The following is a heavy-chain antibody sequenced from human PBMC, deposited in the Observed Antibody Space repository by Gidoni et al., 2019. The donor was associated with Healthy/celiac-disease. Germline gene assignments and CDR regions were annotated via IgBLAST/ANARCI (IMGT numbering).Heavy chain of an antibody. CDR3: ARGYDSSGYYQNYYYYYGMDV. CDR2: IYYSGST. D-gene: IGHD3-22*01. CDR1: GGSISSGGYY. V-gene: IGHV4-31*03. Sequence: LSLTCTVSGGSISSGGYYWSWIRQHPGKGLEWIGYIYYSGSTYYNPSLKSRVTISVDTSKNQFSLKLSSVTAADTAVYYCARGYDSSGYYQNYYYYYGMDVWGQGTTVTVSS. J-gene: IGHJ6*02.